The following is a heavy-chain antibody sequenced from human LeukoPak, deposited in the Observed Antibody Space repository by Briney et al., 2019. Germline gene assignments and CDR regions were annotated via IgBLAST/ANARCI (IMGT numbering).Heavy chain of an antibody. D-gene: IGHD2-8*01. Sequence: GGSLRLSCAASGFILSRYAMSCVSEAPGKGLEWVSHICGSGGTTYYADSVKGRFTISRDNSKNTVYLQMNSLRAEDTAVYYCAKDRSCINDVCQWDFDYWGQGTLVTVSS. J-gene: IGHJ4*02. V-gene: IGHV3-23*01. CDR2: ICGSGGTT. CDR3: AKDRSCINDVCQWDFDY. CDR1: GFILSRYA.